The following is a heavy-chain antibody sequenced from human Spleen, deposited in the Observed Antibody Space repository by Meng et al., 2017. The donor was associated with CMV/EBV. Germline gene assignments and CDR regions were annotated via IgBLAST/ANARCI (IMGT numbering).Heavy chain of an antibody. CDR3: ARGVVVPAASFDY. J-gene: IGHJ4*02. V-gene: IGHV1-18*01. CDR1: GYNFAGYG. Sequence: CTAAGYNFAGYGSSWVRQAPGQGLEWMGWISAYNGNTSYAQKLQGRVTMTTDTSTSTAYMELRSLRSDDTAVYYCARGVVVPAASFDYWGQGTLVTVSS. D-gene: IGHD2-2*01. CDR2: ISAYNGNT.